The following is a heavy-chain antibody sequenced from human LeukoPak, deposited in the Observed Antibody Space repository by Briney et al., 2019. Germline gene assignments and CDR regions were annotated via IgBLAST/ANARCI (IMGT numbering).Heavy chain of an antibody. CDR2: ISGSGGT. Sequence: PSGTLSLTCTVSGSSINVYYWSWIRQSPGKGLEWIAYISGSGGTTYNPSLESRVIISVDTSYNQLSLMLSSMTSADAAVYYCGGKIYLDPISRHFDLWGRSTVVTAS. J-gene: IGHJ2*01. CDR3: GGKIYLDPISRHFDL. V-gene: IGHV4-59*01. D-gene: IGHD2-2*02. CDR1: GSSINVYY.